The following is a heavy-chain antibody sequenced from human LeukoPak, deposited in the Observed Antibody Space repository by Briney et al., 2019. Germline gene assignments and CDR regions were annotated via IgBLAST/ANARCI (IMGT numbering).Heavy chain of an antibody. J-gene: IGHJ4*02. Sequence: ASVKVSCKVSGDTPTELSTHWVRQAPGKGLEWMGGFDPEHGEMIYAQKLQGRVTMTEDRSTDTAYMELSSLRSEDTAVYYCATGGPWDLLKYWAKGTRVTVS. CDR3: ATGGPWDLLKY. D-gene: IGHD3-9*01. CDR2: FDPEHGEM. V-gene: IGHV1-24*01. CDR1: GDTPTELS.